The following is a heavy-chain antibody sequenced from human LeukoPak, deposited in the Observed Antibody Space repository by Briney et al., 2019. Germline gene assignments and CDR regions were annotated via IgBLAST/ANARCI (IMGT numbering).Heavy chain of an antibody. CDR3: ARDSLWESFGELLLFDY. J-gene: IGHJ4*02. V-gene: IGHV1-18*01. CDR1: GYTFTSYG. Sequence: ASVKVSCKASGYTFTSYGISWVRQAPGQGLEWMGWISAYNGNTNYAQKLQGRVTMTTDTSTSTAYMELRSLRSDDTAVYYCARDSLWESFGELLLFDYWGQGTLVTVSS. D-gene: IGHD3-10*01. CDR2: ISAYNGNT.